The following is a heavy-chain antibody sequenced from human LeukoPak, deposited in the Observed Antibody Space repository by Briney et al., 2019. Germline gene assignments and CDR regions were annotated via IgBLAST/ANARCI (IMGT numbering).Heavy chain of an antibody. CDR1: GGSISSGDYY. CDR2: IYYSGST. Sequence: SETLSLTCTDSGGSISSGDYYWSWIRQPPGKGLEWIGYIYYSGSTYYNPSLKSRVTISVDTSKNQFSLKLSSVTAADTAVYYCARSDGSGWPTYYFDYWGQGTLVTVSS. CDR3: ARSDGSGWPTYYFDY. V-gene: IGHV4-30-4*08. J-gene: IGHJ4*02. D-gene: IGHD6-25*01.